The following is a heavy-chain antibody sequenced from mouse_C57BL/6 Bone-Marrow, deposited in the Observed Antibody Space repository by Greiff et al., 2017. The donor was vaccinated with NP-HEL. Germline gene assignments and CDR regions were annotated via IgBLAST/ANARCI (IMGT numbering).Heavy chain of an antibody. CDR1: GYSFTSYY. Sequence: QVQLQQSGPELVKPGASVKISCKASGYSFTSYYIHWVKQRPGQGLEWIGWISPGSGNTKYNEKFKGKATLTADTSSSTAYMQLSSLTSEDSAVYYCARPGGPYYFDYWGQGTTLTVSS. CDR2: ISPGSGNT. V-gene: IGHV1-66*01. J-gene: IGHJ2*01. CDR3: ARPGGPYYFDY.